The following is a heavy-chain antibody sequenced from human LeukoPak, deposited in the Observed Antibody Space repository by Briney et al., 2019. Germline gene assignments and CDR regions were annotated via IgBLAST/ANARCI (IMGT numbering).Heavy chain of an antibody. CDR2: ITPNGDAT. Sequence: GGSLRLSCAASGFTFSSYAMTWVRQAPGKGLEWVSSITPNGDATSAADSVKGRFTISRGNSKNTLYLQMNSLRVEDTALYYCAKAGLVRGGALDSWGQGTLVTVS. CDR3: AKAGLVRGGALDS. D-gene: IGHD4/OR15-4a*01. J-gene: IGHJ4*02. V-gene: IGHV3-23*01. CDR1: GFTFSSYA.